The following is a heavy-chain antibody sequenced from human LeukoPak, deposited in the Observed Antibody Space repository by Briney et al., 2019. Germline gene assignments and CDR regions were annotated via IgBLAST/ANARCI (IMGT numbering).Heavy chain of an antibody. CDR3: ARLPHSLALLFNWFDP. J-gene: IGHJ5*02. V-gene: IGHV3-7*01. CDR2: IKQDGSEK. D-gene: IGHD2-21*02. Sequence: GGSLRLSCAASGFTFSSDWMSWVRQAPGKGLEWVANIKQDGSEKYYVDSVEGRFTISRDNAKNSLYLQMNSLRAEDTAVYYCARLPHSLALLFNWFDPWGQGTLVTVSS. CDR1: GFTFSSDW.